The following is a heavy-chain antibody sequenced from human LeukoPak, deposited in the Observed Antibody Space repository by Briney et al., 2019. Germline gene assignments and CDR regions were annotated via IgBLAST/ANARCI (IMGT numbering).Heavy chain of an antibody. V-gene: IGHV4-4*02. Sequence: SGTLSLTCAVSGGSISSSNWWSWVRQPPGKGLEWIGEIYHSGSTNYNPSLKSRVTISVDKSKNQFSLKLSSVTAADTAVYYCARDGLAIYGSGSYYTMRPSNWFDPWGQGTLVTVSS. CDR3: ARDGLAIYGSGSYYTMRPSNWFDP. D-gene: IGHD3-10*01. J-gene: IGHJ5*02. CDR1: GGSISSSNW. CDR2: IYHSGST.